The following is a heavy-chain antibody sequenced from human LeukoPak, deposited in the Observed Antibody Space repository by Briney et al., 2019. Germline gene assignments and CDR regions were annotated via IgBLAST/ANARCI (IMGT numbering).Heavy chain of an antibody. CDR1: GGSASSGSYY. Sequence: PSETLSLTCTVSGGSASSGSYYWSWIRQPPGKGLEWIGYIYYSGSTNYNPSLKSRVTISLDTSKNQFSLKLSSVTAADTAVYYCAKEGFGEFDYWGQGTLVTVSS. CDR2: IYYSGST. D-gene: IGHD3-10*01. J-gene: IGHJ4*02. V-gene: IGHV4-61*01. CDR3: AKEGFGEFDY.